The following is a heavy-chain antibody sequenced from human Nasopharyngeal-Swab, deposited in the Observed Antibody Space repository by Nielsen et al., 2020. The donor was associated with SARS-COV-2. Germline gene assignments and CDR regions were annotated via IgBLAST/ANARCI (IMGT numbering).Heavy chain of an antibody. CDR3: ARGAPYTMVRGVITFQYYYYYMDV. Sequence: WVRQAPGQGLEWMGGIIPIFGTANYAQKFQGRVTITADESTSTAYMELSSLRSEDTAVYYCARGAPYTMVRGVITFQYYYYYMDVWGKGTTVTVS. D-gene: IGHD3-10*01. V-gene: IGHV1-69*01. J-gene: IGHJ6*03. CDR2: IIPIFGTA.